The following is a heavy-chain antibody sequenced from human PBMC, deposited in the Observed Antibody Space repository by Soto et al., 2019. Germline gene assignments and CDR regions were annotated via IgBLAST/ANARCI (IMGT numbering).Heavy chain of an antibody. CDR1: GGSISSGDYY. J-gene: IGHJ5*02. CDR2: IYYSGST. Sequence: QVQLQESGPGLVKPSQTLSLTCTVSGGSISSGDYYWSWIRQPPGKGLEWIGYIYYSGSTYYNPSLKSRVTISVDTSKNQFSLKLSSVTAADTAVYYCARASYYYDSSGYPPWFDPWGQGTLVTVSS. V-gene: IGHV4-30-4*01. CDR3: ARASYYYDSSGYPPWFDP. D-gene: IGHD3-22*01.